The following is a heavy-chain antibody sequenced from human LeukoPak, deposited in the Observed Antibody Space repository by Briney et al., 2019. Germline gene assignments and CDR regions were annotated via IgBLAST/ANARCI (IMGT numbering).Heavy chain of an antibody. Sequence: GESLQISCKGPGYSFTTYWIAWVRQMPGEGLEWMGIIYPGDSDTRYSPSFQGQVTISADKSINTAYLQWSSLKASDTAMYYCARTYCGGDCYYTYFDYWGQGTLVTVSS. CDR1: GYSFTTYW. D-gene: IGHD2-21*02. J-gene: IGHJ4*02. CDR3: ARTYCGGDCYYTYFDY. CDR2: IYPGDSDT. V-gene: IGHV5-51*01.